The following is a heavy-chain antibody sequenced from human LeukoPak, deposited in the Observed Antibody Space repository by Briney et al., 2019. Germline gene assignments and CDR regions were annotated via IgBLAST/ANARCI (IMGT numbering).Heavy chain of an antibody. CDR3: AGGYSSRYFDY. CDR2: IYSGGST. J-gene: IGHJ4*02. V-gene: IGHV3-66*01. D-gene: IGHD6-13*01. CDR1: GFTFSNYD. Sequence: PGGSLRLSCVASGFTFSNYDMSWVRQAPGKGLEWVSVIYSGGSTYYADSVKGRFTISRDNSKNTLYLQMNSLRAEDTAVYYCAGGYSSRYFDYWGQGTLVAVSS.